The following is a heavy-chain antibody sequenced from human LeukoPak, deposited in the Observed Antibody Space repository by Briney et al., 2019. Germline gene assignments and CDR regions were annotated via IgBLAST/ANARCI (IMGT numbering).Heavy chain of an antibody. D-gene: IGHD6-19*01. CDR2: IYGGGST. J-gene: IGHJ4*02. Sequence: GGSLRLSCAATGLSVSSNFMSWVRQAPGKGLEWVSVIYGGGSTYYADSVKGRFTISRDTPKNTLYLQMNSLRVEDAAVYYCASWPVGWYGEDSWGQGTLVTVSS. CDR3: ASWPVGWYGEDS. CDR1: GLSVSSNF. V-gene: IGHV3-53*01.